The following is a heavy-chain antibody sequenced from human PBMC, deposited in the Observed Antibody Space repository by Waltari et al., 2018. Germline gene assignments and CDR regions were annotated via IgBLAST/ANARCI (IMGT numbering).Heavy chain of an antibody. J-gene: IGHJ4*02. D-gene: IGHD3-22*01. V-gene: IGHV3-30*04. CDR3: VSFGTYYYDSSGYPLQNDY. Sequence: QVQLVESGGGVVQPGRSLRLSCAASGFTFGSYAMHWVRQAPGKGLEWLAVISYDGRNKYYADSVKGRFTISRDNSKNTLYLQMNSLRAEDTAVYYCVSFGTYYYDSSGYPLQNDYWGQGTLVTVSS. CDR2: ISYDGRNK. CDR1: GFTFGSYA.